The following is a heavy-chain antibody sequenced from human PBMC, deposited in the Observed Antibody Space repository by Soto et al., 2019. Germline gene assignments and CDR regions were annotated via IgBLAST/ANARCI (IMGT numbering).Heavy chain of an antibody. D-gene: IGHD2-8*02. CDR1: GFTFSSYG. V-gene: IGHV3-30*18. J-gene: IGHJ4*02. Sequence: GGSLRLSCAASGFTFSSYGMHWVRQAPGKGLEWVAVISYDGSNKYYADSVKGRFTISRDNSKNTLYLQMNSLRAEDTAVYYWGKGGVAYARIRWDYFDYWGQGTLVTVSS. CDR3: GKGGVAYARIRWDYFDY. CDR2: ISYDGSNK.